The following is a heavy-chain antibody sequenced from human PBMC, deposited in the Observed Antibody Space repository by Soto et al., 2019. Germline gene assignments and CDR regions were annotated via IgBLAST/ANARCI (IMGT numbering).Heavy chain of an antibody. CDR2: ISPYDGNT. V-gene: IGHV1-18*01. CDR1: GYTFSSYG. D-gene: IGHD3-22*01. Sequence: GASVKGSCKASGYTFSSYGINWVRQAPGQGLEWLGWISPYDGNTKYAQILQGRVSMTTDTSTKTAYMEVRSLRSDDTAVYYCARGGYYDSSGSRNYHYYGMNVWGQGTTVTVSS. J-gene: IGHJ6*02. CDR3: ARGGYYDSSGSRNYHYYGMNV.